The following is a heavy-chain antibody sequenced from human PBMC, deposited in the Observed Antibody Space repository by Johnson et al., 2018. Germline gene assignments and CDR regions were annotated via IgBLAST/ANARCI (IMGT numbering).Heavy chain of an antibody. CDR3: ARGSVPQTYYYDSSGYRTAEYFQD. D-gene: IGHD3-22*01. J-gene: IGHJ1*01. V-gene: IGHV3-30*14. Sequence: QVQLVQSGGRVVQPGRSLRLSCSASGFTFSSYAMHWVRQAPGKGLDWVSVIYPDANTYYADSVTGRFTLPSYTSSNTLYLHMNSLTVEDTAVYFCARGSVPQTYYYDSSGYRTAEYFQDWGQGTQVTVSS. CDR1: GFTFSSYA. CDR2: IYPDANT.